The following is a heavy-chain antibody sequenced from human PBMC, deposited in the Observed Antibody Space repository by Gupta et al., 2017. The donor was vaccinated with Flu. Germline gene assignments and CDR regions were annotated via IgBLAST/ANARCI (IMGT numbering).Heavy chain of an antibody. J-gene: IGHJ6*02. V-gene: IGHV1-46*01. CDR2: INPSGGST. CDR1: GYTFTSYY. CDR3: ARDSIAAAGSSSGMDV. Sequence: QVQLVQSGAEVKKPGASVKVSCKASGYTFTSYYMHWVRQAPGQGLEWMGIINPSGGSTSYAQKFQGRVTMTRDTSTSTVYMELSSLRSEDTAVYYCARDSIAAAGSSSGMDVWGQGTTVTVSS. D-gene: IGHD6-13*01.